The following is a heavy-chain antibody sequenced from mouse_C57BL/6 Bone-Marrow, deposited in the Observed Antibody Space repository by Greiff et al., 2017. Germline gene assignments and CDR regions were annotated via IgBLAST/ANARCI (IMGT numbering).Heavy chain of an antibody. D-gene: IGHD2-4*01. CDR3: SRGDYADYFDY. CDR2: IYPSDSET. V-gene: IGHV1-52*01. J-gene: IGHJ2*01. Sequence: VQLQQPGAELVRPGSSVKLSCKASGYTFTSYWMHWVKQRHIQGLEWIGNIYPSDSETDYNHKFKDKATLTVDKSSSTAYMQLSSLTSEDSAVYYCSRGDYADYFDYWGQGTTLTVSS. CDR1: GYTFTSYW.